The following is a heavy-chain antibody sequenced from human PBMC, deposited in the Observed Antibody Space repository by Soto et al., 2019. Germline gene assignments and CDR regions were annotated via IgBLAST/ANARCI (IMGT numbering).Heavy chain of an antibody. V-gene: IGHV3-11*01. Sequence: QVQLVESGGGLVKPGGSLRLSCAASGFTFSDYYMSWIRQAPGKGLEWVSYISSSGNTISYGDSVKGRFTISRDNAKNSLYLELNRLRAEDTAVYYCARTVSGWSLDLWGRGALVTVAS. CDR2: ISSSGNTI. CDR1: GFTFSDYY. J-gene: IGHJ2*01. D-gene: IGHD6-19*01. CDR3: ARTVSGWSLDL.